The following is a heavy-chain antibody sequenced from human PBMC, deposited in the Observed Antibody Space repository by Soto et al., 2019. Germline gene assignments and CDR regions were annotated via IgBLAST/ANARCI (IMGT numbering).Heavy chain of an antibody. CDR3: VKDGVFYDFYRGYSTHCFDY. Sequence: GGSLRLSCSASGFTFSSFAIHWVRQAPGKGPDYVSGISSNGGRTDYEDSVRGRFTISRDNSKRTVFLQMSSLRAEDTAVYYCVKDGVFYDFYRGYSTHCFDYWGPGTLVTVSS. J-gene: IGHJ4*02. CDR1: GFTFSSFA. D-gene: IGHD3-3*01. CDR2: ISSNGGRT. V-gene: IGHV3-64D*06.